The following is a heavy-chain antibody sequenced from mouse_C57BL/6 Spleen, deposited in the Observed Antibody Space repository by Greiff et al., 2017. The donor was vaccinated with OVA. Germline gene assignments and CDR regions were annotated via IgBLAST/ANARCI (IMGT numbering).Heavy chain of an antibody. D-gene: IGHD2-1*01. V-gene: IGHV1-54*01. CDR2: INPGSGGT. CDR1: GYAFTNYL. J-gene: IGHJ4*01. CDR3: ARLNGNYKAMDY. Sequence: VKLQQSGAELVRPGTSVKVSCKASGYAFTNYLIEWVKQRPGQGLEWIGVINPGSGGTNYNEKFKGKVTLTADKSSSTAYMQLSSLTSDDSAVYFCARLNGNYKAMDYWGQGTSVTVSS.